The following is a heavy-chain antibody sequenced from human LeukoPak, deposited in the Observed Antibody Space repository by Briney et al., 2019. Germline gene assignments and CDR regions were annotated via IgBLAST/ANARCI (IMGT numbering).Heavy chain of an antibody. CDR2: IKSKSDGGTT. CDR3: ARESYWGSSGKGFDY. CDR1: GFTFSNAW. V-gene: IGHV3-15*01. J-gene: IGHJ4*02. Sequence: PGGSLRLSCAASGFTFSNAWMTWVRQAPGKGLEWVGRIKSKSDGGTTDYAAPVQGRFTISRDDAKNTLYLQMNSLKTEDTAVYYCARESYWGSSGKGFDYWGQGTLVTVSS. D-gene: IGHD7-27*01.